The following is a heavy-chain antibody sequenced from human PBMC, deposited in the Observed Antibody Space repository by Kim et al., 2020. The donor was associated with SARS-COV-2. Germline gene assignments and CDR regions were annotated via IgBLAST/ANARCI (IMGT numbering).Heavy chain of an antibody. J-gene: IGHJ3*02. CDR2: FDPEDGDT. CDR3: ATGGTGSGSYSAFDI. D-gene: IGHD1-26*01. V-gene: IGHV1-24*01. CDR1: GYTLTELS. Sequence: ASVKVSCKVSGYTLTELSMHWVRQAPGKGLEWMGGFDPEDGDTIYAQKFQGRVTMTEDTSTDTAYMELSSLRSEDTAVYYCATGGTGSGSYSAFDIWGQGTMVTVAS.